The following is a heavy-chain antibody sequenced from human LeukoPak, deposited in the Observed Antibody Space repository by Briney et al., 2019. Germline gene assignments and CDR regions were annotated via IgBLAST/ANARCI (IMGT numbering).Heavy chain of an antibody. CDR1: GGSISSGDYY. D-gene: IGHD3-10*01. CDR2: IYYSGST. V-gene: IGHV4-30-4*01. CDR3: ATRLLWFGELSDAFDI. J-gene: IGHJ3*02. Sequence: SETLSLTCTVSGGSISSGDYYWSWIRQPPGKGLEWIGYIYYSGSTYYNPSLKSRVTISADTSKNQFSLKLSSVTAADTAVYYCATRLLWFGELSDAFDIWGQGTMVTVSS.